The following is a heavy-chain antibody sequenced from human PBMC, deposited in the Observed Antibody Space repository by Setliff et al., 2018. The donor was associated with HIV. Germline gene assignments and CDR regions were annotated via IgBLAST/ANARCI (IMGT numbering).Heavy chain of an antibody. J-gene: IGHJ5*02. CDR3: AKRTFGSGRLDP. CDR1: GDSISSGSYY. V-gene: IGHV4-61*09. CDR2: IHTTGST. D-gene: IGHD6-19*01. Sequence: SETLSLTCSVSGDSISSGSYYRSWIRLPAGKGLEWIGQIHTTGSTNYNPSLKSRVTISMDTSKNQFSLNLNSVTAADTAVYYCAKRTFGSGRLDPWGQGTLVTVSS.